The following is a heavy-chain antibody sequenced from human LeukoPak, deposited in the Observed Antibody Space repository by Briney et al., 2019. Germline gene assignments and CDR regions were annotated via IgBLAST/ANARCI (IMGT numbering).Heavy chain of an antibody. J-gene: IGHJ6*04. CDR1: GFTFSDYA. D-gene: IGHD3-10*02. V-gene: IGHV3-23*01. CDR3: AELGITMIGGV. Sequence: GGSLRLSCPASGFTFSDYAMTWVRQAPGKGLEWVATISGSGVMTYYADSVKGRFAVSGDNAKNSLYLQMNSLRAEDTAVYYCAELGITMIGGVWGKGTTVTISS. CDR2: ISGSGVMT.